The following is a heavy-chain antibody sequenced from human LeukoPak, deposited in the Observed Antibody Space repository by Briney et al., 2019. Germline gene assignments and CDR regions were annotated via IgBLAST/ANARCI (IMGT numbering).Heavy chain of an antibody. CDR3: ARATAMVSGIFDY. V-gene: IGHV1-69*05. Sequence: ASVKVSCKAFGGTFSSYAISWVRQAPGQGLEWMGGIIPIFGTANYAQKFQGRVTITTDESTTTAYMELSSLRSEDTAVYYCARATAMVSGIFDYWGQGTLVTVSS. J-gene: IGHJ4*02. CDR1: GGTFSSYA. D-gene: IGHD5-18*01. CDR2: IIPIFGTA.